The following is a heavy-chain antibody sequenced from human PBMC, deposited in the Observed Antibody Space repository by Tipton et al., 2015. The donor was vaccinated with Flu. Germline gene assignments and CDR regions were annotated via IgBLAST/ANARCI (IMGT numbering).Heavy chain of an antibody. CDR1: GDSIGIDYY. V-gene: IGHV4-38-2*02. Sequence: TLSLTCSVSGDSIGIDYYWGWIRQPPGKGLEWLGNIHRSGNTYYNPSLKSRVTISVDTSKNQFSLKLTSVTAADTAVYYCARDRWEYSRGFDSWGQGTLVTVSS. D-gene: IGHD6-13*01. CDR3: ARDRWEYSRGFDS. J-gene: IGHJ4*02. CDR2: IHRSGNT.